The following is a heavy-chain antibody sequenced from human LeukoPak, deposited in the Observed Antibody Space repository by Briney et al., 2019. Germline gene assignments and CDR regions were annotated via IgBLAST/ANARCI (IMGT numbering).Heavy chain of an antibody. J-gene: IGHJ4*02. CDR3: SRSPPYVWGGYRSYYFDY. CDR1: GFTFNSYS. V-gene: IGHV3-48*01. CDR2: ISSSSSSI. D-gene: IGHD3-16*02. Sequence: PGGSLRLSCAASGFTFNSYSMNWVRQAPGKGLEWVSYISSSSSSIYYADSVKGRFTISRDNAKNSLYLQMNSLRAEDTAVYYRSRSPPYVWGGYRSYYFDYWGQGTLVTVSS.